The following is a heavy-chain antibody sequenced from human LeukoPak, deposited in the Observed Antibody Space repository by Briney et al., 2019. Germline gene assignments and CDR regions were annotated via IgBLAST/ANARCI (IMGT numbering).Heavy chain of an antibody. CDR1: GLTFISYA. CDR3: AKGSDSSGYYPYYFDY. CDR2: ISGSGGST. Sequence: GGSLRLSCAASGLTFISYAMSWVRQAPGKGLEWVSAISGSGGSTYYADSVKGRFTISRDNSKNTLYLQMNSLRAEDTAVYYCAKGSDSSGYYPYYFDYWGQGPLVTVSS. J-gene: IGHJ4*02. V-gene: IGHV3-23*01. D-gene: IGHD3-22*01.